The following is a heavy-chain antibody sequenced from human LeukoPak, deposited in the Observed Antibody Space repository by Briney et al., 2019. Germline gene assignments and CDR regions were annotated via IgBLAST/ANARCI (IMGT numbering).Heavy chain of an antibody. Sequence: ASVKVSCKASGYTFTSYGINWVRQAPGQGPEWIGWISAESGHTNYAQKFQGRVTMTTATSTSTAYMELRSLRSDDTAVYYCARMDSNGYNKKYYFDYWGQGTLVAVSS. J-gene: IGHJ4*02. V-gene: IGHV1-18*01. CDR2: ISAESGHT. CDR3: ARMDSNGYNKKYYFDY. D-gene: IGHD3-22*01. CDR1: GYTFTSYG.